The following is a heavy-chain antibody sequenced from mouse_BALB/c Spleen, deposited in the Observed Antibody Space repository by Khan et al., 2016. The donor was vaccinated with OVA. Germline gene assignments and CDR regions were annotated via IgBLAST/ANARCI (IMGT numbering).Heavy chain of an antibody. D-gene: IGHD4-1*01. CDR3: ASHLTGSFAY. CDR1: GFTFSNYA. J-gene: IGHJ3*01. V-gene: IGHV5-6*01. CDR2: ISSAGTYT. Sequence: EVQLVESGGDLVKPGGSLKLSCAASGFTFSNYAMSWVRRTPDKRLEWVATISSAGTYTYYPDSVKGRFTISRQTAKNTLYLHMSSLKSEDTSMFYWASHLTGSFAYWGQGTLGTVAA.